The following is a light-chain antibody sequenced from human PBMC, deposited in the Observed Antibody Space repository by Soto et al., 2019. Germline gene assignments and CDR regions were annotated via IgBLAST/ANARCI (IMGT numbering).Light chain of an antibody. V-gene: IGKV1-8*01. CDR1: QGISSY. J-gene: IGKJ1*01. Sequence: IQMTQSPSSFSASTGDRVTITCRASQGISSYLAWYQQKPGKVPKLLIYAASTLQSGVPSRFSGSGSGTDFTLTISCLQSEDVATYCRQQYQSYPGTFGQGTKGDIK. CDR3: QQYQSYPGT. CDR2: AAS.